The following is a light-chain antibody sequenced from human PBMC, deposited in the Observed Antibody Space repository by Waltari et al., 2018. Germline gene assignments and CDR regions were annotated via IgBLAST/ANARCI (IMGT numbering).Light chain of an antibody. CDR2: NVS. CDR3: SSYTTSGTWV. CDR1: RSYVRAYIH. Sequence: QSALTQPASVSGSPGQSITISCTGTRSYVRAYIHVSWYQQRPGKAPQLIIHNVSNRPSGVSNRFSGSKSANTASLTISGLQAEDEADYYCSSYTTSGTWVFGGGTKVTVL. V-gene: IGLV2-14*03. J-gene: IGLJ3*02.